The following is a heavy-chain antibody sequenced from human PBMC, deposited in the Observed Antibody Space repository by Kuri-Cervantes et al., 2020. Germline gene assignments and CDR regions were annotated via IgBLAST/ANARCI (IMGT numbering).Heavy chain of an antibody. D-gene: IGHD1-26*01. CDR3: ARGLVSYFDIYYYYGMDV. CDR1: GGSISSYY. V-gene: IGHV4-59*08. CDR2: IYYSGST. J-gene: IGHJ6*02. Sequence: GSLRLSCTVSGGSISSYYWSWIRQPPGKGLEWIGYIYYSGSTNYNPSLKSRVTISVDTSKNQFSLKLSSVTAADTAVYYCARGLVSYFDIYYYYGMDVWGQGTTVTVSS.